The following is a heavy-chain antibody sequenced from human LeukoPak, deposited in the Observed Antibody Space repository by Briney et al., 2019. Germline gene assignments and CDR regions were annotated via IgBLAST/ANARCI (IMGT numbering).Heavy chain of an antibody. CDR3: ARSSSYKYGLYYYYYMDV. V-gene: IGHV4-4*02. CDR2: INHSGST. D-gene: IGHD5-18*01. CDR1: GDSVSSSNW. Sequence: SETLSLTCVVSGDSVSSSNWWSWVRQSPGKGLEWIGEINHSGSTNYNPSLKSRVTISVDTSKNQFSLKLSSVSAADTAVYFCARSSSYKYGLYYYYYMDVWDKGTTVTVSS. J-gene: IGHJ6*03.